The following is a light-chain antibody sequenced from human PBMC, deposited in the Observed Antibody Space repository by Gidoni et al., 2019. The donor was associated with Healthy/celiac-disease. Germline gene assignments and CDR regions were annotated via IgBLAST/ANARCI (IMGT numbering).Light chain of an antibody. CDR3: QSADSSGTPVV. CDR2: KDS. V-gene: IGLV3-25*03. CDR1: ALPKQY. J-gene: IGLJ2*01. Sequence: SYELTQPPQVSVSPGQTARITCSGDALPKQYAYWYQQKPGQAPVLVIYKDSERPSGIPERFSGSSSGTTVTLTISGVQAEDEADYYCQSADSSGTPVVFGGGTKLTVL.